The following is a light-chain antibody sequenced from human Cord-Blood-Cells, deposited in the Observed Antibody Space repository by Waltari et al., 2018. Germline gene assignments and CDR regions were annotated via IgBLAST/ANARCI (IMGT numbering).Light chain of an antibody. Sequence: QSALTQPASVSGSPGQSITISCTGTSSDVGGYNYVSWYQQHPGKATKLMIYDVSNRPSGVSNRFSGSKSCNTASLTISGLQAEDEADYYCSSYTSSSTPVFGGGTKLTVL. V-gene: IGLV2-14*03. CDR2: DVS. CDR3: SSYTSSSTPV. CDR1: SSDVGGYNY. J-gene: IGLJ3*02.